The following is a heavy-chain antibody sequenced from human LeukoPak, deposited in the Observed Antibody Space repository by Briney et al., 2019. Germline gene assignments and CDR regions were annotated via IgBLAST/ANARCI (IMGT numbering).Heavy chain of an antibody. CDR3: GRWNEGWDH. V-gene: IGHV4-59*01. CDR2: IYYTGLT. J-gene: IGHJ4*02. D-gene: IGHD1-1*01. Sequence: KASETLCLTCTVSGGSISGFYWDWIRQPPGEGLEWLGYIYYTGLTNYNPSLGSRITMSVDTSKNQLSLKLGSVTAADTAVYYCGRWNEGWDHLGQGTLVTVSS. CDR1: GGSISGFY.